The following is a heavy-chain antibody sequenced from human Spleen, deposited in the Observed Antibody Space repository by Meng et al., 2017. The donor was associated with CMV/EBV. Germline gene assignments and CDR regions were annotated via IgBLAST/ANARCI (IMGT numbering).Heavy chain of an antibody. CDR1: GFTFSSYW. D-gene: IGHD2-2*02. CDR3: ARAGYCSSTSCYTESGYGMDV. CDR2: INSDGSST. J-gene: IGHJ6*02. V-gene: IGHV3-74*01. Sequence: GESLKISCAASGFTFSSYWMHWVRQAPGKGLAWVSRINSDGSSTSYADSVKGRFTISRDNAKNTLYLQMNSLRAEDTAVYYCARAGYCSSTSCYTESGYGMDVWGQGTTVTVSS.